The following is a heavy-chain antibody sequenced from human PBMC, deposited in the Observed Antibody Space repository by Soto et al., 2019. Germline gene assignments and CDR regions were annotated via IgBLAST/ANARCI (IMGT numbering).Heavy chain of an antibody. D-gene: IGHD6-6*01. CDR3: AREWGTSIAAAFDY. CDR1: GFTFSSFE. V-gene: IGHV3-48*03. J-gene: IGHJ4*02. CDR2: ISNSGRII. Sequence: PGGSLRLSCAASGFTFSSFEMDWVRQAPGKGLEWVSYISNSGRIIYYADSVKGRFTISRDDAKNSLYLQMNSLRAKDTAVYYCAREWGTSIAAAFDYWGQGTLVTVSS.